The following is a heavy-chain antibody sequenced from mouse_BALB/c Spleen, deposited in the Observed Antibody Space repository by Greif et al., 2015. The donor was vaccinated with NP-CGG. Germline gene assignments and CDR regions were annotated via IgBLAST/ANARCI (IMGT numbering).Heavy chain of an antibody. CDR1: GFTFSNYW. J-gene: IGHJ3*01. CDR2: IRLKSNNYAT. CDR3: TTGSAY. V-gene: IGHV6-6*02. Sequence: EVMLVESGGGLVQPGGSMKLSCVASGFTFSNYWMNWVRQSPEKGLEWVAEIRLKSNNYATHYAESVKGRFTISRDDSKSSVYLQMNNLRAEDTGIYYCTTGSAYWGQGTLVTVSA.